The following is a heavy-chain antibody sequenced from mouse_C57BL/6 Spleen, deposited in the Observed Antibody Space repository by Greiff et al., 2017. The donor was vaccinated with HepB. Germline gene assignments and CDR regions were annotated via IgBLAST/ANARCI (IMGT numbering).Heavy chain of an antibody. Sequence: AASGIDFSRYWMSWVRRAPGKGLEWIGEINPDSSTINYAPSLKDKFIISRDNAKNTLYLQMSKVRSEDTALYYCARPYYYGSSYLAWFAYWGQGTLVTVSA. CDR2: INPDSSTI. CDR3: ARPYYYGSSYLAWFAY. V-gene: IGHV4-1*01. D-gene: IGHD1-1*01. CDR1: GIDFSRYW. J-gene: IGHJ3*01.